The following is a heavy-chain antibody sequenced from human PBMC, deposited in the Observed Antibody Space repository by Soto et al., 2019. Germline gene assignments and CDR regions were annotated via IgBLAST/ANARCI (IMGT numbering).Heavy chain of an antibody. CDR2: ISHDGSNE. J-gene: IGHJ4*02. D-gene: IGHD3-22*01. CDR1: GFTFSSFG. CDR3: AEDYYDSTGYVPDRPVH. Sequence: QVQLVESGGGVVQPGRSLRLSCAASGFTFSSFGMHWVRQAPGQGLEWVALISHDGSNEYYADSVKGRFTISRDNFKNTLYLQMSSLRAEDTAVYYCAEDYYDSTGYVPDRPVHWGQGTLVTVSS. V-gene: IGHV3-30*18.